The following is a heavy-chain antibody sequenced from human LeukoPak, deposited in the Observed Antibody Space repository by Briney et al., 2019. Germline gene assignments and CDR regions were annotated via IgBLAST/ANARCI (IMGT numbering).Heavy chain of an antibody. CDR1: GGSISSGGYY. V-gene: IGHV2-70*11. Sequence: QTLSLTCNVSGGSISSGGYYWSWIRQPPGKALEWLARIDWDDDKYYSTSLKTRLTISKDTSKNQVVLTMTNMDPVDTATYYCARTILTAYYPYYFDYWGQGTLVTVSS. J-gene: IGHJ4*02. CDR2: IDWDDDK. D-gene: IGHD3-9*01. CDR3: ARTILTAYYPYYFDY.